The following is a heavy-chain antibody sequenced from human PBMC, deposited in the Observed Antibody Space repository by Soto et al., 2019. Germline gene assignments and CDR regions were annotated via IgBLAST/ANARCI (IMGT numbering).Heavy chain of an antibody. J-gene: IGHJ6*02. Sequence: QVQLVESGGGGVQPGRSLRLSCAASGFTFSSYGMHWVRQAPGKGLEWVAVISYDGSNKYYADSVKGRFTISRDNSRNTLYLQRNRLRAEDTAVYYCAKDYYGSGGGRDVWGQGTTVIVSS. V-gene: IGHV3-30*18. D-gene: IGHD3-10*01. CDR2: ISYDGSNK. CDR1: GFTFSSYG. CDR3: AKDYYGSGGGRDV.